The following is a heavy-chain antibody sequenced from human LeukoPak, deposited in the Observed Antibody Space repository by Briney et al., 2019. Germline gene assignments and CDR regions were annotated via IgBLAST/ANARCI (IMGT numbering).Heavy chain of an antibody. J-gene: IGHJ5*02. Sequence: GGSLRLSCAASGFTFSSYAMHWVSQAPGKGLEWVAVISYDGSNKYYADSVKGRFTISRDNSKNTLYLQMNSVRAEDTAVYYCARGSGIAAAGQNWFDPWGQGTLVTVSS. CDR2: ISYDGSNK. CDR3: ARGSGIAAAGQNWFDP. CDR1: GFTFSSYA. V-gene: IGHV3-30-3*01. D-gene: IGHD6-13*01.